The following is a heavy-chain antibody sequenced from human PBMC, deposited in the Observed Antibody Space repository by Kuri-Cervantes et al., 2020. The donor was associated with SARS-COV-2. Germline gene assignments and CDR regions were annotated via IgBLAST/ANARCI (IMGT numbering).Heavy chain of an antibody. CDR3: ARDLVPAAMLDY. J-gene: IGHJ4*02. Sequence: GGSLRLSCAASGFTFSSYGMHWVRQAPGKGLERVAVIWYDGSNKYYADSVKGRFTISRDNSKNTLYLQMNSLRAEDTAVYYCARDLVPAAMLDYWGQGTLVTVSS. CDR1: GFTFSSYG. D-gene: IGHD2-2*01. CDR2: IWYDGSNK. V-gene: IGHV3-33*01.